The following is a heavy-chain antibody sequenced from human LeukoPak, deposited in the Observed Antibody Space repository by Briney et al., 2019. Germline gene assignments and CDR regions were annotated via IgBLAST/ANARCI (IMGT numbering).Heavy chain of an antibody. J-gene: IGHJ4*02. CDR3: AKDRGQLWSPFDY. D-gene: IGHD5-18*01. CDR1: GFTFSACG. CDR2: IGDSAGST. Sequence: PGGSLRLSCATSGFTFSACGMNWVRQAPGKGLEWVSTIGDSAGSTFYADSVKGRFTISRDNSRKTLYLQMNSLRAEDTAVYYCAKDRGQLWSPFDYWGQGTLVTVSS. V-gene: IGHV3-23*01.